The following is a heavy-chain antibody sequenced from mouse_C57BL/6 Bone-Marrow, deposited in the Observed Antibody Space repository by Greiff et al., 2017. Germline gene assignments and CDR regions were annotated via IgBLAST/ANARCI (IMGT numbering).Heavy chain of an antibody. D-gene: IGHD4-1*01. CDR3: VSQANWDAMDY. CDR2: IRSKSNNYAT. CDR1: GFSFNTYA. J-gene: IGHJ4*01. Sequence: EVQLQQSGGGLVQPKGSLKLSCAASGFSFNTYAMNWVRQAPGKGLEWVARIRSKSNNYATYYADSVKDRFTISRDDSESMLYLQMNNLETEDTAMYYCVSQANWDAMDYWGQGTSVTVSS. V-gene: IGHV10-1*01.